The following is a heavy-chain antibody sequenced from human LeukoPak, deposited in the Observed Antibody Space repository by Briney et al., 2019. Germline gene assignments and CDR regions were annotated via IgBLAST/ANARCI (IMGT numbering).Heavy chain of an antibody. Sequence: GGSLRLSCAASGFTFNSYALHWVRQPPGKGLEWVSVISYNGNDKYYTDSVKGRFTISRDNSNNTLYLQMNSLRGEDTAVYYCARGDYGSTWYDFFFDYWGQGILVTVSS. D-gene: IGHD6-13*01. CDR3: ARGDYGSTWYDFFFDY. V-gene: IGHV3-30-3*01. CDR2: ISYNGNDK. J-gene: IGHJ4*02. CDR1: GFTFNSYA.